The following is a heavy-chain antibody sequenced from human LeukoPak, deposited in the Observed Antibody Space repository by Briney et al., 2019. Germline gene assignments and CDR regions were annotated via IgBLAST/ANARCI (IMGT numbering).Heavy chain of an antibody. J-gene: IGHJ4*02. CDR2: ISSSSSYI. V-gene: IGHV3-21*01. D-gene: IGHD3-10*01. CDR1: GFTFSSYS. Sequence: PGGSLRLSCAASGFTFSSYSMNWVRQAPGKGLEWVSSISSSSSYIYYADSVKGRFPISRDNAKNSLYLQMNSLRAEDTAVYYCARSGPTYGSGSYVHVYWGQGTLVTVSS. CDR3: ARSGPTYGSGSYVHVY.